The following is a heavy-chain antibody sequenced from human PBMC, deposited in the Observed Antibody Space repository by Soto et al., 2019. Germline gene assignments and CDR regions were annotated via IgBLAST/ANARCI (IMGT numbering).Heavy chain of an antibody. CDR1: GFSLSTRAVG. Sequence: QITLKESGPTLVKPTQTLTLTCTFSGFSLSTRAVGVGWIRKPPGKALEWLALIYWNDDKRYSPSLKNRLTITKDTHKNHVVLTMTNMDPVDTATYYCAHRHELGSFDIWGQGTKVTVSS. CDR3: AHRHELGSFDI. D-gene: IGHD1-26*01. V-gene: IGHV2-5*01. J-gene: IGHJ3*02. CDR2: IYWNDDK.